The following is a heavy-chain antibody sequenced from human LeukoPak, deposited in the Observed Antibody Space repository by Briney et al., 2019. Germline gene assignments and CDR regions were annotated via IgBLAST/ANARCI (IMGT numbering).Heavy chain of an antibody. Sequence: GGSLRLSCVASGFTFSRHWMTWVRQAPGKGLEWVANIKEDGGERYYVDSVKGRFTISRDNAKNSLYLQMNSLRAGDTAVYYCATGYSGFDYWGQGTLVTVSP. CDR1: GFTFSRHW. J-gene: IGHJ4*02. V-gene: IGHV3-7*01. CDR2: IKEDGGER. CDR3: ATGYSGFDY. D-gene: IGHD2-15*01.